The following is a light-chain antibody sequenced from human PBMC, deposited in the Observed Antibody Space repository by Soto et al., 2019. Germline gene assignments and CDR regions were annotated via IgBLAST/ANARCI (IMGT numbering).Light chain of an antibody. CDR3: SSHAGSTFYV. CDR1: SSDVGNYNY. J-gene: IGLJ1*01. Sequence: QSVLTQPPSASGSPGQSVTVSCTGISSDVGNYNYVSWYQQHPGKAPKLMIYEVNKRPSGVPDRFSGSKSGNTASLTVSGLQAEDEADYYCSSHAGSTFYVFGTGTKVTVL. V-gene: IGLV2-8*01. CDR2: EVN.